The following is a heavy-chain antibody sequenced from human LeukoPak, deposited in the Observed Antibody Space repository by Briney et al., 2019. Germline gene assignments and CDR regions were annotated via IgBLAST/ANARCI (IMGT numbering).Heavy chain of an antibody. CDR1: GGSISSGGYY. CDR3: ARGTTFDY. D-gene: IGHD1-7*01. V-gene: IGHV4-39*07. Sequence: SETLSLTCTVSGGSISSGGYYWSWIRQPPGKGLEWIGEINHSGSTNYNPSLKSRVTISVDTSKNQFSLKLSSVTAADTAVYYCARGTTFDYWGQGTLVTVSS. J-gene: IGHJ4*02. CDR2: INHSGST.